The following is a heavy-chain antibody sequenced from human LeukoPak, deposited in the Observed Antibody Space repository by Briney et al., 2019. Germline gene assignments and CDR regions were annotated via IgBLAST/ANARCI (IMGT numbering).Heavy chain of an antibody. J-gene: IGHJ6*02. Sequence: GGSLRLSCAASGFALSSHWMTWVSQVPGRGPEWVANVNRDGSETYYLDSVKGRFTISKDNAKNSLYLQMNSLRAEDTALYHCARNNGMDVWGQGTTVIVSS. CDR2: VNRDGSET. V-gene: IGHV3-7*03. CDR3: ARNNGMDV. CDR1: GFALSSHW.